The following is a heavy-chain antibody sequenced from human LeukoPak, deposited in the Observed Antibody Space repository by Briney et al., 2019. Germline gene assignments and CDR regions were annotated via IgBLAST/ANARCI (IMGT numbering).Heavy chain of an antibody. D-gene: IGHD3-10*01. CDR3: AKEGGDMVVGLINFYFDN. J-gene: IGHJ4*02. CDR2: ITGSGGTT. Sequence: PGGSLRLSCAASGFTFSTYAMSWVRQAPGKGLEWVSVITGSGGTTYYADSVKGRFSISRDNRKNTLFLQINSLRADDTAIYYCAKEGGDMVVGLINFYFDNWGQGTLVTVSS. V-gene: IGHV3-23*01. CDR1: GFTFSTYA.